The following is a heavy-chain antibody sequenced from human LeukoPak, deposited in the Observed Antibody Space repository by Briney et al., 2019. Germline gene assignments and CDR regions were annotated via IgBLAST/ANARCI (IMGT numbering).Heavy chain of an antibody. D-gene: IGHD1-26*01. Sequence: SETLSPTCAVYGGSFSGYYWNWLRQSPGKGLEWIGEISHSGRTIYNPSLKSRVTISVDMSMNQFSLRLSSVTAADTAVYYCARLDDEVGIDYWGQGTLVTVSS. J-gene: IGHJ4*02. CDR3: ARLDDEVGIDY. V-gene: IGHV4-34*01. CDR1: GGSFSGYY. CDR2: ISHSGRT.